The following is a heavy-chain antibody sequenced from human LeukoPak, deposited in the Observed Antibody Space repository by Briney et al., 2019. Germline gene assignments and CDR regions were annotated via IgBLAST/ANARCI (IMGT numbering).Heavy chain of an antibody. V-gene: IGHV7-4-1*02. CDR2: INTNTGNP. D-gene: IGHD3-9*01. CDR1: GYTFTSYA. J-gene: IGHJ4*02. Sequence: GASVKVSCKASGYTFTSYAMNWVRQAPGQGLEWMGWINTNTGNPTYAQGFTGRFVFSLDTSVSTAYLQMNSLRAEDTAVYYCAKDLANDILTGFDYWGQGTLVTVSS. CDR3: AKDLANDILTGFDY.